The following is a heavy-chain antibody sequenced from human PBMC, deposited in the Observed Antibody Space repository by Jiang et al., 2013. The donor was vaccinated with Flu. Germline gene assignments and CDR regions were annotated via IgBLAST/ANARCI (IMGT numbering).Heavy chain of an antibody. CDR2: INPSGGST. D-gene: IGHD1-26*01. Sequence: SGAEVKKPGASVKVSCKASGYTFTSYYMHWVRQAPGQGLEWMGIINPSGGSTIYAQKFQGRVTMIRDTSTSTVYMELSSLRSEDTAVYYCAREVVGGSYIGYNYYGMDVWGQGTTVTVSS. CDR3: AREVVGGSYIGYNYYGMDV. V-gene: IGHV1-46*03. CDR1: GYTFTSYY. J-gene: IGHJ6*02.